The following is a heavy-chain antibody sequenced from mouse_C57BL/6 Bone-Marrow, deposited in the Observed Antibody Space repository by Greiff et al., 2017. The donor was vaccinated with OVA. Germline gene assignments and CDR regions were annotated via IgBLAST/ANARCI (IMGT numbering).Heavy chain of an antibody. CDR1: GYAFSSSW. Sequence: QVQLQQSGPELVKPGASVKISCKASGYAFSSSWMNWVKQRPGKGLEWIGRIYPGDGDTNYNGKFKGKATLTADKSSSTAYMQLSSLTSEDSAVYFCARINYGPWYFDVWGTGTTVTVSS. CDR3: ARINYGPWYFDV. CDR2: IYPGDGDT. D-gene: IGHD1-1*01. V-gene: IGHV1-82*01. J-gene: IGHJ1*03.